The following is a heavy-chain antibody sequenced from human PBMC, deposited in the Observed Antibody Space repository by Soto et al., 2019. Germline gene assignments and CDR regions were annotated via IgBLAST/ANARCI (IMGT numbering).Heavy chain of an antibody. CDR1: GGTFSSYA. CDR3: ASAGYSSGWYSEYFQH. D-gene: IGHD6-19*01. J-gene: IGHJ1*01. CDR2: IIPIFGTA. Sequence: SVKVSCKASGGTFSSYAISWVRQAPGQGLEWMGGIIPIFGTANYAQKFQGRVTITADESTSTAYMELSSLRSEDTAVYYCASAGYSSGWYSEYFQHWGQGTLVTVSS. V-gene: IGHV1-69*13.